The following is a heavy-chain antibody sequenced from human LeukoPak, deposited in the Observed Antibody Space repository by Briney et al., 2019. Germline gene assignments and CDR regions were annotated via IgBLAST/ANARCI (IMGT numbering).Heavy chain of an antibody. CDR1: GGSFSGYS. D-gene: IGHD1-1*01. J-gene: IGHJ4*02. V-gene: IGHV4-34*01. CDR3: ATGGANWNDTDY. Sequence: SGTLSLTCAVYGGSFSGYSWSWIRQPPGKGLEWIREINHSGSTNYNPTVKSRVTISVDTTKNQFSLKLSSVTAADTAVYYCATGGANWNDTDYWGQGTLVTVSS. CDR2: INHSGST.